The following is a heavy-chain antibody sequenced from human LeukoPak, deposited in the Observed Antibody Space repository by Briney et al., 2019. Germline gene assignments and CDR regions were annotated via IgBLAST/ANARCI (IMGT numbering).Heavy chain of an antibody. V-gene: IGHV1-2*02. CDR1: GYTFTGYY. J-gene: IGHJ6*03. CDR3: ARVRKRVVTARDYYYYYMDV. D-gene: IGHD2-21*02. Sequence: ASVKVSCKASGYTFTGYYMHWVRQAPGQGLERMGWINPNSGGTNYAQKFQGRVTMTRDTSISTAYMEMSRLRSDDTAVYYCARVRKRVVTARDYYYYYMDVWGKGTTVTVSS. CDR2: INPNSGGT.